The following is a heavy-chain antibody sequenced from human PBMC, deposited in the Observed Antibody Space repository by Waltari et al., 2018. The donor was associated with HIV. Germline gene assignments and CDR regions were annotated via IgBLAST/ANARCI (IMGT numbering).Heavy chain of an antibody. Sequence: QVQLHQWGAGLLKPSETLSLTCAVYNDDGPSFSDYWWSFRDYYWTWMRQSPVKGLEWIGEVDHTGGTNYKGAFRGGVSVSVDTSKKQFSLRLSSVSDADTAVYFCARAVGYDYVWGSYADFWAQGTQVTVSS. CDR3: ARAVGYDYVWGSYADF. CDR1: NDDGPSFSDYWWSFRDYY. J-gene: IGHJ4*02. CDR2: VDHTGGT. V-gene: IGHV4-34*01. D-gene: IGHD3-16*01.